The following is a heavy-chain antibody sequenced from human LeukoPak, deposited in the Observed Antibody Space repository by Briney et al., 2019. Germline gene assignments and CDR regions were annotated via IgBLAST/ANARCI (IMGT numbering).Heavy chain of an antibody. CDR1: GYTFTSYG. CDR2: ISAYSGDT. D-gene: IGHD2-8*01. CDR3: ARELYGRFDS. V-gene: IGHV1-18*01. J-gene: IGHJ5*01. Sequence: ASVKVSCKASGYTFTSYGISWVRQAPGQGLEWMGWISAYSGDTNYAQKLQGRVTMTTDTSTSTAYMELRSLRSDDTAMYYCARELYGRFDSWGQGTLVTVSS.